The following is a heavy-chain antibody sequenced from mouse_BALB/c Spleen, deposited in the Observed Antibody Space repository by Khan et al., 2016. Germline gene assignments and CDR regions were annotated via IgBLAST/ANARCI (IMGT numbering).Heavy chain of an antibody. J-gene: IGHJ2*01. D-gene: IGHD1-2*01. CDR2: INPDSSTI. CDR3: ARLHYYGYAAY. V-gene: IGHV4-1*02. CDR1: GFDFSRFW. Sequence: EVKLLESGGGLVQPGGSLKLSCAASGFDFSRFWMSWVRQAPGKGLEWIGEINPDSSTINYTPSLKDKFIISRDNAKNTLYLQMSKVRSEDTALYNCARLHYYGYAAYWGQGTALTVSS.